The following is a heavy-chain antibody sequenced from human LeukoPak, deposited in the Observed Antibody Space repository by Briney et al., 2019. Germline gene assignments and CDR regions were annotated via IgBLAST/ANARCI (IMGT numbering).Heavy chain of an antibody. Sequence: ASVKVSCKASGYTFTGYYMHWVRQAPGQGLEWMGWINPNSGGTNYAQKFQGRVTMTRDTSISTAYMELSRLRSDDPAVYFCARVLVTLVWGVMAWFEPWGQGTLVTVSS. J-gene: IGHJ5*02. CDR3: ARVLVTLVWGVMAWFEP. V-gene: IGHV1-2*02. CDR2: INPNSGGT. CDR1: GYTFTGYY. D-gene: IGHD3-10*01.